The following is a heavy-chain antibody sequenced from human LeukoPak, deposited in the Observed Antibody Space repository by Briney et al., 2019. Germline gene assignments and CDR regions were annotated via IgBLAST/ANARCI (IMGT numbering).Heavy chain of an antibody. CDR2: ISTSGST. CDR1: VASISNYY. Sequence: SKTLPLTCAVSVASISNYYWSWIRQAPGKGLEWIGYISTSGSTNYNPSLKSRVSISLDTSNNRFSLNLNFVTAADTAVYFCASPRTSYRYTFDYWGPGALVTVSS. V-gene: IGHV4-4*09. D-gene: IGHD5-18*01. J-gene: IGHJ4*02. CDR3: ASPRTSYRYTFDY.